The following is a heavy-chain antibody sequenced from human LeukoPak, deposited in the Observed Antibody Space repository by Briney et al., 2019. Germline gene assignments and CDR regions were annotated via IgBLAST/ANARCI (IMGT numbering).Heavy chain of an antibody. CDR3: ARDLDVGARGYYFDY. CDR1: GFTFSDYY. Sequence: GGSLRLSCAASGFTFSDYYMSWIRQAPGKGLEWVSYISSSGSTTYYADSVKGRFTISRDNAKNSLYLQMNSLRAEDTAVYYCARDLDVGARGYYFDYWGQGTLVTVSS. D-gene: IGHD1-26*01. CDR2: ISSSGSTT. V-gene: IGHV3-11*01. J-gene: IGHJ4*02.